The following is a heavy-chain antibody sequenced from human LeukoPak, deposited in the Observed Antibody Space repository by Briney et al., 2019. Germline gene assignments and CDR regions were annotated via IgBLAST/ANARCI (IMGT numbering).Heavy chain of an antibody. CDR3: ARDTHIVVVPATRGDYYYYGMDV. Sequence: ASVKVSCKASGYTFTSYGISWVRQAPGQGLEWMGWISAYNGNTNYAQKLQGRVTMTTDTSTSTAYMELRSLRSDDTAVYYCARDTHIVVVPATRGDYYYYGMDVWGQRTTVTVSS. CDR2: ISAYNGNT. V-gene: IGHV1-18*01. D-gene: IGHD2-2*01. J-gene: IGHJ6*02. CDR1: GYTFTSYG.